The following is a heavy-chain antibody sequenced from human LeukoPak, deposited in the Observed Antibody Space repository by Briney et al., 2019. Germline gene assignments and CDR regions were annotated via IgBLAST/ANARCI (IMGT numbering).Heavy chain of an antibody. CDR1: GFAFCSYW. Sequence: GGSLRLSCAASGFAFCSYWMLWVRQPPGKGLVWVSRINGDGSITTYADSVKGRFTISRDNTKNILYLEMNSLRAEDTAIYYCARSQFDYWGQGILVSVSS. V-gene: IGHV3-74*01. CDR2: INGDGSIT. J-gene: IGHJ4*02. CDR3: ARSQFDY.